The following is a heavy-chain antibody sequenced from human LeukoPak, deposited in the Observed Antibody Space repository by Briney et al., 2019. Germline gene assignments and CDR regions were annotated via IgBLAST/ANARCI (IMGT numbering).Heavy chain of an antibody. CDR3: AKDILAAGLFLDY. D-gene: IGHD6-13*01. Sequence: GGSLRLSCAASGFTFRNYLMNWVRQAPGKGLEWVSYISHRVSDVQYADSVKGRFTISRDNARNSLYLQMNGLRAEDTAVYYCAKDILAAGLFLDYWGLGTLVTVSS. V-gene: IGHV3-21*04. CDR2: ISHRVSDV. J-gene: IGHJ4*02. CDR1: GFTFRNYL.